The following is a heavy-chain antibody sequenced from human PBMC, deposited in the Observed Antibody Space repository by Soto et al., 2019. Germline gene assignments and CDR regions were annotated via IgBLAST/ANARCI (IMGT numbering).Heavy chain of an antibody. CDR1: GGTFSSYA. D-gene: IGHD5-12*01. Sequence: ASVKVSCKASGGTFSSYAISWVRQAPGQGLEWMGGIIPIFGTANYAQKFQGRVTITADKSTSTAYMELSSLRSEDTAVYYCASSGMATINHYFDYWGQGTLVTVSS. CDR3: ASSGMATINHYFDY. V-gene: IGHV1-69*06. J-gene: IGHJ4*02. CDR2: IIPIFGTA.